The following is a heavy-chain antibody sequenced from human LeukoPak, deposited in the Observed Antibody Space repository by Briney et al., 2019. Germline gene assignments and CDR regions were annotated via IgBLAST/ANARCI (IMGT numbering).Heavy chain of an antibody. Sequence: GGSLRLSCAASGFTFSSYAMHWVRQAPGKGLEWVAVISYDGSNKYYADSVKGRFTISRDNSKNTLYLQMNSLRAEDTAVYYCARDPDSSGYKYYFDYWGQGTLVTVSS. V-gene: IGHV3-30-3*01. J-gene: IGHJ4*02. CDR2: ISYDGSNK. CDR1: GFTFSSYA. CDR3: ARDPDSSGYKYYFDY. D-gene: IGHD3-22*01.